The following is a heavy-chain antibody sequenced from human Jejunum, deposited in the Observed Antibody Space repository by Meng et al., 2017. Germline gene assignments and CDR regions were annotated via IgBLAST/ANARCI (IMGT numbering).Heavy chain of an antibody. J-gene: IGHJ4*02. V-gene: IGHV3-30*01. D-gene: IGHD6-13*01. Sequence: LQLVGSGGGVVQPGRSLRLSCEASGLTFSSYAMHWVRQAPGKGLEWVAVISYDGGNKYYADSVKGRFTISRDNSKNTLYLQMNSLRAEDTAVYYCARDLVSYSSSSSLKYWGQGTLVTVSS. CDR1: GLTFSSYA. CDR2: ISYDGGNK. CDR3: ARDLVSYSSSSSLKY.